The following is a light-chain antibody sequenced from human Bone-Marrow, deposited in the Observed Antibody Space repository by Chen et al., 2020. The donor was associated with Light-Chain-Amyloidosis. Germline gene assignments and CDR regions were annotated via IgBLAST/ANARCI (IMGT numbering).Light chain of an antibody. CDR3: QQHDNLPYT. J-gene: IGKJ2*01. CDR2: AAS. CDR1: QDISND. Sequence: DIQMTQSPSSLSASVGDRLTITCPASQDISNDLNWYQQKPGKAPKLLIYAASDLQTGVPSRFSGRGSGTGFTFTISSLQPEDIATDYCQQHDNLPYTFGQGTKLEIK. V-gene: IGKV1-33*01.